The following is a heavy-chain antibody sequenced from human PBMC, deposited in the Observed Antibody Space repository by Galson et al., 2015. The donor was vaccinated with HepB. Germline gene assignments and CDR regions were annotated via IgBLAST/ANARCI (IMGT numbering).Heavy chain of an antibody. CDR1: GYTFTSYG. D-gene: IGHD6-13*01. V-gene: IGHV1-18*01. CDR2: ISPYNGNT. J-gene: IGHJ6*02. Sequence: SVKVSCKASGYTFTSYGISWVRQAPGQGLEWMGWISPYNGNTNYAQKLQGRVTMTTDTSTSTAYMELRSLRSDDTAVYYCARDRGIAAEYGMDVWGQGTTVTVSS. CDR3: ARDRGIAAEYGMDV.